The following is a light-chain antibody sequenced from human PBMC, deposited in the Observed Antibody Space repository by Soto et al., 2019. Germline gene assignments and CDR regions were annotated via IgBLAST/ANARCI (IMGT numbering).Light chain of an antibody. CDR1: QTISNF. J-gene: IGKJ4*01. CDR3: QQNLSSPQP. V-gene: IGKV1-39*01. Sequence: DIQMTQSPSSLSASVGDRVTITCRASQTISNFLNWYQQKPGKAPRLLIYAASTLQSGVPSRFSGSKSGTDFTLTISSLQPEDFATYYGQQNLSSPQPFGRGTKVEI. CDR2: AAS.